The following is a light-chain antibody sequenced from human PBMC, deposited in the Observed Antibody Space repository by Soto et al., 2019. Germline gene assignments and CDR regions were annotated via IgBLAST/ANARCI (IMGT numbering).Light chain of an antibody. CDR1: QSISSN. CDR3: QQYNNWPLT. J-gene: IGKJ4*01. V-gene: IGKV3-15*01. Sequence: ETVMTQSPATFSVSPVERATLSCRASQSISSNLAWYQQKPGQAPRLLIYGASTRATGIPARFTGSGSGTEFTLTISSLQSEDFAVYYCQQYNNWPLTFGGGTKVDIK. CDR2: GAS.